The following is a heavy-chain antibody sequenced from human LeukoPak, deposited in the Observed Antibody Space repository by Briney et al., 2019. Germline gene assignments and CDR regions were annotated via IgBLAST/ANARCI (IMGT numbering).Heavy chain of an antibody. Sequence: GGSLRLSCAASGFTFSSYGMHWVRQAPGKGLEWVAVISYDGSNKYYADSVKGRFTISRDNSKNTLYLQMNSLRAEDTAVYYCAKKSGVVRYFDWFDYWGQGTLVTVSS. CDR3: AKKSGVVRYFDWFDY. D-gene: IGHD3-9*01. CDR2: ISYDGSNK. V-gene: IGHV3-30*18. J-gene: IGHJ4*02. CDR1: GFTFSSYG.